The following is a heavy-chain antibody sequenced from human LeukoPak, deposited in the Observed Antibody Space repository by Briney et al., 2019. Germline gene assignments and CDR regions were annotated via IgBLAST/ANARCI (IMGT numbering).Heavy chain of an antibody. V-gene: IGHV3-48*01. CDR2: ISSSSAR. CDR3: ARMSGSRLPGY. Sequence: GGSLRLSCAASGFSFNSHSMNWVRQAPGKGLEWVSYISSSSARYYADSVKGRFTISRDDARNSLYLQMNSLRAEDTALYYCARMSGSRLPGYWGQGTLVTVSS. CDR1: GFSFNSHS. D-gene: IGHD3-3*01. J-gene: IGHJ4*02.